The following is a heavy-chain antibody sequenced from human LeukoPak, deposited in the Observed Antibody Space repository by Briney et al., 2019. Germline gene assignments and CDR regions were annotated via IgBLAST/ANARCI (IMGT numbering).Heavy chain of an antibody. Sequence: SETLSLTCSVSGGSFTSGPNYWTWIRRPAGKGLEWIGRIQTSGRVNYNPSLKSRVTVYLDTPKNLVSLKLTSVTAADTAVYYCARDRGNGDYGDYFDSWGQGTQVTVSS. CDR3: ARDRGNGDYGDYFDS. V-gene: IGHV4-61*02. D-gene: IGHD4-17*01. CDR2: IQTSGRV. J-gene: IGHJ4*02. CDR1: GGSFTSGPNY.